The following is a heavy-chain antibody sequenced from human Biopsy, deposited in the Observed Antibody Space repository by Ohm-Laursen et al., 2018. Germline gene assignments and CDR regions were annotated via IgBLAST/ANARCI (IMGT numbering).Heavy chain of an antibody. D-gene: IGHD2-2*01. CDR1: GGTYSGYY. J-gene: IGHJ5*02. CDR2: VHHDERA. CDR3: ARFIVPSLHCSNGVCPIRWFDP. Sequence: GTLSLTCAVYGGTYSGYYWSWIRQPPGKGLEWIGEVHHDERANYNPSLKSRVTISGDMSKKQFSLKLSGVTAADTAMYYCARFIVPSLHCSNGVCPIRWFDPWGQGTLVTVFS. V-gene: IGHV4-34*01.